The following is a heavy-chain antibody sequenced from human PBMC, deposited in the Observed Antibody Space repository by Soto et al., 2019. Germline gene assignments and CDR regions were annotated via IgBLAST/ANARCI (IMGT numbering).Heavy chain of an antibody. CDR3: ARGWELPWLGMDV. D-gene: IGHD1-26*01. Sequence: QVQLVESGGGVVQPGRSLRLSCAASGFTFSSYAMHWVRQAPGKGLEWVAVISYDGSNKYYADSVKGRFTISRDNAKNTLYVQMTSLRAEDKAVYYCARGWELPWLGMDVWGQGTTVTVSS. J-gene: IGHJ6*02. V-gene: IGHV3-30-3*01. CDR1: GFTFSSYA. CDR2: ISYDGSNK.